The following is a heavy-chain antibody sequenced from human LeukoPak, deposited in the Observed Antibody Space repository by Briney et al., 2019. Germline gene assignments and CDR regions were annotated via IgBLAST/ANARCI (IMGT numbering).Heavy chain of an antibody. Sequence: ASVKVSCKASGYTFTGYYMHWVRQAPGQGLEWMGWINPNSGGTNYAQKFQGRVTMTRDTSISTAYMELSRLRSDDTAVYYCARVVYDILTGYYTKYYFDYWGQGTLVTVSS. J-gene: IGHJ4*02. D-gene: IGHD3-9*01. CDR3: ARVVYDILTGYYTKYYFDY. CDR1: GYTFTGYY. CDR2: INPNSGGT. V-gene: IGHV1-2*02.